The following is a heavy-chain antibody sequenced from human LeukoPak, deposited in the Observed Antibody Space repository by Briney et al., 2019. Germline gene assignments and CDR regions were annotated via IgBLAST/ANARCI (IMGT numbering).Heavy chain of an antibody. V-gene: IGHV4-39*01. CDR2: IYYSGST. D-gene: IGHD3-16*01. CDR3: ARRPLFGGSSSLLYYFDY. CDR1: GGSISSSSYY. J-gene: IGHJ4*02. Sequence: PSETLSLTCTVSGGSISSSSYYWGWIRQPPGKGPEWIGSIYYSGSTYYNPSLKSRVTISVDTSKNQFSLKLSSVTAADTAVYYCARRPLFGGSSSLLYYFDYWARAPWSPSPQ.